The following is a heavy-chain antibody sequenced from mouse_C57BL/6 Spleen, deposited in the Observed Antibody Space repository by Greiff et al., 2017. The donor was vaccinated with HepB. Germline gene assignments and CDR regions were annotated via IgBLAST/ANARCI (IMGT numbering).Heavy chain of an antibody. J-gene: IGHJ2*01. CDR2: IDPEDGDT. D-gene: IGHD1-1*01. V-gene: IGHV14-1*01. Sequence: VQLQQSGAELVRPGASVKLSCTASGFNIKDYYMHWVKQRPEQGLEWIGRIDPEDGDTEYAPKFQGKATMTADTSSNTAYLQLSSLTSEDTAVYYCTTAVYYYGSSYYFDYWGQGTTLTVSS. CDR3: TTAVYYYGSSYYFDY. CDR1: GFNIKDYY.